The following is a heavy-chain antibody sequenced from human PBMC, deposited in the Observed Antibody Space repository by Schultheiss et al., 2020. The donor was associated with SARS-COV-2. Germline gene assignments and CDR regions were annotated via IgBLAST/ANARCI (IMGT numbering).Heavy chain of an antibody. CDR3: AGLRGAVAGHFDY. Sequence: SETLSLTCAVSGFSISIGYYWDWIRQPPGKGLEWIGSIYQSGSTFYNSSLKSRVTISVDTSKNQFSLKLSSVTAADTAVYYCAGLRGAVAGHFDYWGQGTLVTVSS. D-gene: IGHD6-19*01. J-gene: IGHJ4*02. V-gene: IGHV4-38-2*01. CDR1: GFSISIGYY. CDR2: IYQSGST.